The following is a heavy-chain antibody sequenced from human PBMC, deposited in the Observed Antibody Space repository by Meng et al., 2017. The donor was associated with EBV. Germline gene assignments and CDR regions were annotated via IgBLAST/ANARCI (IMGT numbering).Heavy chain of an antibody. CDR3: AHIIADRPFDY. J-gene: IGHJ4*02. D-gene: IGHD6-6*01. CDR2: IYCDDDK. Sequence: TLKGSGPTLLKPTLTLTLTCTFSGFSLSTRGVGVGWLRQPPGKALEWLALIYCDDDKRYRPSLKSRLTITKDTSKNQVVLTMTNMDPVDAATYYCAHIIADRPFDYWGQGTLVTVSS. V-gene: IGHV2-5*02. CDR1: GFSLSTRGVG.